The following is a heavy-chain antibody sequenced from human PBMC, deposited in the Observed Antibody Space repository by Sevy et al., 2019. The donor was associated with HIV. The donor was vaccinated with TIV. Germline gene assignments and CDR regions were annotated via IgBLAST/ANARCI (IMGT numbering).Heavy chain of an antibody. CDR1: DASISSSGCY. Sequence: SETLSLTCSVSDASISSSGCYWGWIRQPPGKGLEWIASIRYSGSTFYNPSLRSRVTISADTSKNQFSLKLNSVTAADTATYYCAGPTLTYSSGWTYYDYWGQGTVVTVSS. CDR2: IRYSGST. J-gene: IGHJ4*02. V-gene: IGHV4-39*01. CDR3: AGPTLTYSSGWTYYDY. D-gene: IGHD6-19*01.